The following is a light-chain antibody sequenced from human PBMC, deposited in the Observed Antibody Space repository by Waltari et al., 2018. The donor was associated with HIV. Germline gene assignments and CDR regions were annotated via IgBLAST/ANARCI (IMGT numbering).Light chain of an antibody. CDR2: EVN. Sequence: ALTQPASVSASPGQSITISCTGTSSDVGNYNVVSWYRQFPDKAPQLLIFEVNKRPSGVSNRFSGSKSGNSASLTIAGLLADDEADYYCCSYAGGNSYVFGTGTKVTVL. J-gene: IGLJ1*01. CDR1: SSDVGNYNV. V-gene: IGLV2-23*02. CDR3: CSYAGGNSYV.